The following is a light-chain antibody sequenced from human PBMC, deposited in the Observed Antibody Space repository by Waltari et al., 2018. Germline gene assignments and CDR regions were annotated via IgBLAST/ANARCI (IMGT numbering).Light chain of an antibody. CDR1: QTFSRS. CDR3: QQRSTWPRT. V-gene: IGKV3-11*01. CDR2: DAS. Sequence: EVVLTQSPATLSLSPGERATLSCWASQTFSRSLVWYQQKPGQTPRLLIYDASSRATGIPARFSGSGSGTDFTLTINSLEPEDFAVYYCQQRSTWPRTFGQGTKVEIK. J-gene: IGKJ1*01.